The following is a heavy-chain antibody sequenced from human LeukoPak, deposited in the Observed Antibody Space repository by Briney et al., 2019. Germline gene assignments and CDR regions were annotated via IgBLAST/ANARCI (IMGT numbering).Heavy chain of an antibody. CDR2: IWYDGSNK. J-gene: IGHJ6*04. Sequence: GRSLRLSCAASGFTFSSYGMHWVRQVPGKGLEWVAVIWYDGSNKYYADSVKGRFTISRDNSKNTLYLQMNSLRAEDTAVYYCARSYCSGGSCSYYYYYGMDVWGKGTTVTVSS. V-gene: IGHV3-33*01. D-gene: IGHD2-15*01. CDR3: ARSYCSGGSCSYYYYYGMDV. CDR1: GFTFSSYG.